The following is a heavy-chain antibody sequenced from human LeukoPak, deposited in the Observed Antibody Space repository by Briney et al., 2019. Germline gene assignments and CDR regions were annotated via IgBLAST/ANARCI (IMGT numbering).Heavy chain of an antibody. CDR1: GFTFSSYA. CDR2: ITSDGGTT. D-gene: IGHD3-10*01. V-gene: IGHV3-64D*06. J-gene: IGHJ4*02. Sequence: GGSLRLSCLASGFTFSSYAMHWVRQTPGKGLEYVSVITSDGGTTYYADSVKGRATISRDNSKSTLYLRMSSLRPEDTAVYYCVKDNVGSGDYWGQGTLVTVSS. CDR3: VKDNVGSGDY.